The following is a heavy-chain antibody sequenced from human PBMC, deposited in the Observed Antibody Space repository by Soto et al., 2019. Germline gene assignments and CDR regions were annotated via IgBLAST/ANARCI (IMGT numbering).Heavy chain of an antibody. CDR2: ISYDGSNK. J-gene: IGHJ6*02. D-gene: IGHD2-15*01. CDR1: GFTFSSYG. Sequence: GGSLRLSCAASGFTFSSYGMHWVRQAPGKGLEWVAVISYDGSNKYYADSVKGRFTISRDNSKNTLYLQMNSLRAEDTAVYYCAKDSFGYCSGGSCFMDVWGQGTTVTVSS. V-gene: IGHV3-30*18. CDR3: AKDSFGYCSGGSCFMDV.